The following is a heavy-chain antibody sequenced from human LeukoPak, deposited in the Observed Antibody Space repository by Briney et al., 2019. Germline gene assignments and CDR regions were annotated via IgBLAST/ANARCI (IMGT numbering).Heavy chain of an antibody. J-gene: IGHJ4*02. CDR2: ISWNSGSI. CDR1: GFTFDDYA. V-gene: IGHV3-9*01. Sequence: GRSLRLSCAPSGFTFDDYAMHWVRQAPGKGLECVSGISWNSGSIGYADSVKGRFTISRDNAKSSLYLQMNSLRAEDTALYYCAKGRYSSSWCASTRPSYFDYWGQGTLVTVSS. D-gene: IGHD6-13*01. CDR3: AKGRYSSSWCASTRPSYFDY.